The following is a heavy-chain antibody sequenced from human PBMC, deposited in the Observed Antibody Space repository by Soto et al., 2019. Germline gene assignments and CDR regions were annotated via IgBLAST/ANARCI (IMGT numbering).Heavy chain of an antibody. D-gene: IGHD3-10*01. CDR2: VSPPFRTS. J-gene: IGHJ6*02. CDR1: GVSFNNNG. V-gene: IGHV1-69*01. CDR3: ARVIHYGSGSYSPYGMDV. Sequence: QVQLVQSGAEVKKPGSSVKVSCKTSGVSFNNNGIGWVRQAPGHGLEWMGGVSPPFRTSNYARKFQGRISITADASTGTVNMELSSLTSEDTAQYYCARVIHYGSGSYSPYGMDVWGQGTTVTASS.